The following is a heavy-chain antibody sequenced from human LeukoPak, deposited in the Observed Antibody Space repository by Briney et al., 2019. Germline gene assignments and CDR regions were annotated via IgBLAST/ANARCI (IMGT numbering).Heavy chain of an antibody. Sequence: GASVKVSCKASGYTFTGYYMHWVRQAPGQGLEWMGWINPNSGGTNYAQKFQGRVTMTRDTSISTAYMELSRLRSDDTAVYYCARDASYYVLDYYYYYMDVWGKGTTVTVSS. CDR2: INPNSGGT. CDR3: ARDASYYVLDYYYYYMDV. J-gene: IGHJ6*03. V-gene: IGHV1-2*02. CDR1: GYTFTGYY. D-gene: IGHD1-26*01.